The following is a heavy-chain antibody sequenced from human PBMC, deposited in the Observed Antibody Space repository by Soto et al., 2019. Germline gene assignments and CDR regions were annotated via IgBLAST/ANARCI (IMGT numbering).Heavy chain of an antibody. CDR3: ARDPKYSPGSGAFDI. D-gene: IGHD6-6*01. V-gene: IGHV4-4*02. CDR2: IYHSGST. Sequence: QVQLQESGPGLVKPSGTLSLTCAVSSGSISSSNWWRWVRQPPGKGLEWIGEIYHSGSTDYNPALKSRVTLSVDKSRDQFSLKLSSVTAADTAVYYCARDPKYSPGSGAFDIWGQGTMVTVSS. CDR1: SGSISSSNW. J-gene: IGHJ3*02.